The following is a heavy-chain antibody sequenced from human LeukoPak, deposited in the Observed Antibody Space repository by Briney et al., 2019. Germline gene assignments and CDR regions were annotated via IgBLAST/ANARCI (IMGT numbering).Heavy chain of an antibody. V-gene: IGHV1-69*06. CDR3: ARAYALYYYYYYYMDV. D-gene: IGHD3-16*01. CDR1: GGTFSSYA. Sequence: GASVKVSCKASGGTFSSYAISWVRQAPGQGLEWMGGIIPIFGTANYAQKFQGRVTITADKSTSTAYMELSSLRSEDTAVYYCARAYALYYYYYYYMDVWGKGTTVTVSS. CDR2: IIPIFGTA. J-gene: IGHJ6*03.